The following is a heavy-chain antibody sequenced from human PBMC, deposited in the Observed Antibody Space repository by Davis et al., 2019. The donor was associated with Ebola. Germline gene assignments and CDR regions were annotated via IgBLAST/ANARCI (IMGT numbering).Heavy chain of an antibody. CDR1: GYTFTSYG. CDR3: ASSWYYDSSDRTGGWFDP. Sequence: ASVKVSCKASGYTFTSYGISWVRQAPGQGLEWMGWISAYNGNTNYAQKLQGRVTMTTDTSTSTAYMELRSLRSEDTAVYYCASSWYYDSSDRTGGWFDPWGQGTLVTVSS. CDR2: ISAYNGNT. J-gene: IGHJ5*02. D-gene: IGHD3-22*01. V-gene: IGHV1-18*01.